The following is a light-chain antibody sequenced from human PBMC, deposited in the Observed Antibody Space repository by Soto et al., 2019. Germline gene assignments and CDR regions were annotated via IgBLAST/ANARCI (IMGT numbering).Light chain of an antibody. Sequence: QSVLTQPPSVSGAPGQRVSISCTGSTSNIGAPYDVHWYQHLPGTAPKLLIYGDNNRPSGVPDRFSGSKSGTSASLAITRLQAEDEADYYCQTFDSSLTISWVFGGGTKLTVL. J-gene: IGLJ3*02. CDR2: GDN. V-gene: IGLV1-40*01. CDR1: TSNIGAPYD. CDR3: QTFDSSLTISWV.